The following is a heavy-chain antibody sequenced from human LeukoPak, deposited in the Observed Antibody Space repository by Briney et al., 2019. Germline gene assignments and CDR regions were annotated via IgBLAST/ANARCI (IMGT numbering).Heavy chain of an antibody. J-gene: IGHJ4*02. V-gene: IGHV3-21*01. CDR1: GFTFDDYA. Sequence: GGSLRLSCAASGFTFDDYAMHWVRQAPGKGLEWVSSISSSSSYIYYADSVKGRFTISRDNAKNSLYLQMNSLRAEDTAVYYCAREEMANFDYWGQGTLVTVSS. CDR3: AREEMANFDY. D-gene: IGHD5-12*01. CDR2: ISSSSSYI.